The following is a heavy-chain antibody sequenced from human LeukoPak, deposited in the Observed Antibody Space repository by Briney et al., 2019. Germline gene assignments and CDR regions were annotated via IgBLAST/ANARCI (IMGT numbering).Heavy chain of an antibody. CDR1: GYTFTGYY. V-gene: IGHV1-2*02. J-gene: IGHJ5*02. CDR2: INSNSGGT. CDR3: ARDRLVTITFGGVIVLDP. D-gene: IGHD3-16*02. Sequence: RASVKVSCKASGYTFTGYYMHWVRQAPGQGLEWMGWINSNSGGTNYAQKFQGRVTMTRDTSISTAYMELSRLRSDDTAVYYCARDRLVTITFGGVIVLDPWGQGTLVTVSS.